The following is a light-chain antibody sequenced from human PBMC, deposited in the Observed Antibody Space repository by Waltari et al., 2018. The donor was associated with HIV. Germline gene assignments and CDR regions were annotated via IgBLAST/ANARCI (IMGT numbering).Light chain of an antibody. Sequence: QSALAQPRSVSGSPGQSVTISCTGTSSDVGGYNYVSCFQHHPGKAPKLIIYHVTKRPSGVPDRFSASKSGNPASLTISGLQAEDEAEYYCCSNAARATYVFGTGTQVTVL. CDR2: HVT. J-gene: IGLJ1*01. CDR1: SSDVGGYNY. V-gene: IGLV2-11*01. CDR3: CSNAARATYV.